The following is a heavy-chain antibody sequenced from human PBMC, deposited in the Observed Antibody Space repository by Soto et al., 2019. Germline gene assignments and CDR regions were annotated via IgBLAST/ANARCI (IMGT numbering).Heavy chain of an antibody. CDR1: GGSISSSSYY. V-gene: IGHV4-39*02. CDR3: ARGWYSSGWYSVFDWFDP. Sequence: SETLSLTCTVSGGSISSSSYYWGWIRQPPGKRLEWIGSIYYSGSTYYNPSLKSRVTISVDTSKNHFSLKLSSVTAADTAVYYCARGWYSSGWYSVFDWFDPWGQGTLVTVSS. J-gene: IGHJ5*02. D-gene: IGHD6-19*01. CDR2: IYYSGST.